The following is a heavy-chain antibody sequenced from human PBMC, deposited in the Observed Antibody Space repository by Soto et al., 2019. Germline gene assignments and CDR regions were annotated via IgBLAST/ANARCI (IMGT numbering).Heavy chain of an antibody. CDR3: ARDMEYSSASDAFDI. CDR2: IYSGGST. V-gene: IGHV3-53*01. CDR1: GFTVSSNY. Sequence: GGSLRLSCAASGFTVSSNYMSWVRQAPGKGLEWVSVIYSGGSTYYADSVKGRFTISRDNSKNTLYLQMNSLIAEDTAVYYCARDMEYSSASDAFDIWGQGTMVTVSS. J-gene: IGHJ3*02. D-gene: IGHD6-6*01.